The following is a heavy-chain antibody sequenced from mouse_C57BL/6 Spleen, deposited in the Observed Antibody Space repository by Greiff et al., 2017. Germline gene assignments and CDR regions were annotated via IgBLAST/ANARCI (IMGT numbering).Heavy chain of an antibody. CDR2: IHPNSGST. CDR1: GYTFTSYW. Sequence: QVQLQQPGAELVKPGASVKLSCKASGYTFTSYWMHWVKQRPGQGLEWIGMIHPNSGSTNYNEKFKSKATLTVDKSSSTAYMQLSSLTSEASAVYSWGSGNYCNSYYLDYWGQGTTLTVSS. CDR3: GSGNYCNSYYLDY. J-gene: IGHJ2*01. D-gene: IGHD2-1*01. V-gene: IGHV1-64*01.